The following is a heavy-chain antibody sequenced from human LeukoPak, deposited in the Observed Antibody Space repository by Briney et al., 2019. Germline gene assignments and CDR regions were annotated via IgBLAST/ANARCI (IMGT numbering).Heavy chain of an antibody. CDR1: GGSISYYY. J-gene: IGHJ4*02. Sequence: TSETLSLTCTVSGGSISYYYWSWIRQPPGKGLEWIGYIYYSGSTNYNPSLKSRVTISVDTSKNQFSLKLSSVTAADTAVYYCASCDSSGASGNWGQGTLVTVSS. D-gene: IGHD3-22*01. CDR2: IYYSGST. CDR3: ASCDSSGASGN. V-gene: IGHV4-59*08.